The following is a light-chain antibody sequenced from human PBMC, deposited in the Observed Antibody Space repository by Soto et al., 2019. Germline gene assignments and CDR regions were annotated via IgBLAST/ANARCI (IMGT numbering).Light chain of an antibody. Sequence: QSVLTQPASVSGSPGQSITIPCTGASSDVGSYNYVSWYQQYPGKAPKLTLFEVSARPSGVSNRFSGSKSGNTASLTISGLQAEDEADYYCSSYTSSSSLVFGTGTKVTVL. J-gene: IGLJ1*01. V-gene: IGLV2-14*01. CDR1: SSDVGSYNY. CDR3: SSYTSSSSLV. CDR2: EVS.